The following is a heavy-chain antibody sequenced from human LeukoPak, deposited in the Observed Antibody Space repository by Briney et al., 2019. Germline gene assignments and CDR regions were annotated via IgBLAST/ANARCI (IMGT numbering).Heavy chain of an antibody. CDR3: ASRYSSSWYSPPY. V-gene: IGHV3-53*01. J-gene: IGHJ4*02. CDR1: GFTVSTSY. D-gene: IGHD6-13*01. CDR2: IYSGGST. Sequence: GGSLRLSCAASGFTVSTSYMSWVRQAPGKGLECGSVIYSGGSTYYADSVKGRFTISRDNSKNTLYLQMNSLRAEDTAVYYCASRYSSSWYSPPYWGQGTLVTVSS.